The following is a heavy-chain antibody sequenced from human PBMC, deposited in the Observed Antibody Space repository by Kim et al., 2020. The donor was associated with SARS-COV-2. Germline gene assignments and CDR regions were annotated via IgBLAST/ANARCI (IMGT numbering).Heavy chain of an antibody. CDR3: VRSPDYYDTSGFDY. Sequence: YGPSFQGRVTISADKSINTAYLQWSNLKASDTAIYYCVRSPDYYDTSGFDYWGQGIQVTVSS. D-gene: IGHD3-22*01. J-gene: IGHJ4*02. V-gene: IGHV5-51*01.